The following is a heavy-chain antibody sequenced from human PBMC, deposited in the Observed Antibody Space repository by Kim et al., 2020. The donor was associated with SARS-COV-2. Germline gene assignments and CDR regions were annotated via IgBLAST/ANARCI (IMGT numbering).Heavy chain of an antibody. Sequence: GESLRLSCAASGFTFSTYAMSWVRQAPGKGLEWVSGISGSGGSTYYADSVKGRFTISRDNSKNTLDLQMNSLRAEDTAVYYCYRQAAAARRGSTTFDYWGQGTLVTVSS. CDR2: ISGSGGST. J-gene: IGHJ4*02. CDR1: GFTFSTYA. D-gene: IGHD6-13*01. V-gene: IGHV3-23*01. CDR3: YRQAAAARRGSTTFDY.